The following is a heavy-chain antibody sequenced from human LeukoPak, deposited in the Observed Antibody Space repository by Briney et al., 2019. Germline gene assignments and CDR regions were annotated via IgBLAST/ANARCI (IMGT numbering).Heavy chain of an antibody. CDR2: INHSGST. CDR3: ARQAVGYSYDYNWFDP. V-gene: IGHV4-34*01. J-gene: IGHJ5*02. D-gene: IGHD5-18*01. Sequence: SETLSLTCAVYGGSFSGYYWSWVRQPPGKGLEWIGEINHSGSTNYNPSLKSRVTISVDTSKNQLSLKLSSVTAADTAVYYCARQAVGYSYDYNWFDPWGQGTLVTVSS. CDR1: GGSFSGYY.